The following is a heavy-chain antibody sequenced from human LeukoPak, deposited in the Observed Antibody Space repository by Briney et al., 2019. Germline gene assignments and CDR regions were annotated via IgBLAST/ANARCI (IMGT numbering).Heavy chain of an antibody. V-gene: IGHV3-74*01. CDR1: GFTFSSRW. J-gene: IGHJ4*02. CDR3: TRSYGGGADY. CDR2: INTDGSYT. Sequence: GGSLRLSCAASGFTFSSRWMHWARQAPGKGLVWVSRINTDGSYTSYADSVKGRFANSRNTAKNTMNTQMNSLRAEDTSVYYSTRSYGGGADYWGQGNRVIVSA. D-gene: IGHD4-23*01.